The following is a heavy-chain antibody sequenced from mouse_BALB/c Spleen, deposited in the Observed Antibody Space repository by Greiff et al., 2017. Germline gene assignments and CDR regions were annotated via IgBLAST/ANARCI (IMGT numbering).Heavy chain of an antibody. CDR1: GFTFSSFG. CDR3: ARRAIQSAMDY. D-gene: IGHD3-1*01. CDR2: ISSGSSTI. J-gene: IGHJ4*01. V-gene: IGHV5-17*02. Sequence: EVKVVESGGGLVQPGGSRKLSCAASGFTFSSFGMHWVRQAPEKGLEWVAYISSGSSTIYYADTVKGRFTISRDNPKNTLFLQMTSLRSEDTAMYYCARRAIQSAMDYWGQGTAVTVSS.